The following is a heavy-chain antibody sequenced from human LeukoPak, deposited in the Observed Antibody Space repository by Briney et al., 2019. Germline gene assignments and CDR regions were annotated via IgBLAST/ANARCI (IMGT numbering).Heavy chain of an antibody. Sequence: GGSLRLSCAASGFTFSSYGMSWVRQAPGEGLEWVSAISGSGGSTYYADSVKGRFTISRDNSKNTLYLQMNSLRAEDTAVYYCAKDSKIVGPTFRSYHYMDVWGKGTTVTVSS. D-gene: IGHD1-26*01. J-gene: IGHJ6*03. CDR2: ISGSGGST. V-gene: IGHV3-23*01. CDR1: GFTFSSYG. CDR3: AKDSKIVGPTFRSYHYMDV.